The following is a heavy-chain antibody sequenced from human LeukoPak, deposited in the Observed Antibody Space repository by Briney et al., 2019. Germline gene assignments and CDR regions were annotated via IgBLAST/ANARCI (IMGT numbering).Heavy chain of an antibody. CDR2: IYYSGST. Sequence: PSETLSLTCAVSGGSISSYYWSWIRQPPGKGLEWIGYIYYSGSTYYNPSLKSRVTISVDTSKNQFSLKLSSVTAADTAVYYCAREEAFPDYWGQGTLVTVSS. J-gene: IGHJ4*02. V-gene: IGHV4-30-4*08. CDR3: AREEAFPDY. CDR1: GGSISSYY.